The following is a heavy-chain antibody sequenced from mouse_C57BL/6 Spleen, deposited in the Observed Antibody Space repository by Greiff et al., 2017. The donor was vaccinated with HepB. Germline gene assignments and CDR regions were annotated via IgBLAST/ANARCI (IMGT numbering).Heavy chain of an antibody. CDR1: GYAFSSSW. CDR3: ARLNTTVVATGFDY. CDR2: IYPGDGDT. J-gene: IGHJ2*01. V-gene: IGHV1-82*01. Sequence: VKLVESGPELVKPGASVKISCKASGYAFSSSWMNWVKQRPGKGLEWIGRIYPGDGDTNYNGKFKGKATLTADKSSSTAYMQRSSLTSEDSAVYYCARLNTTVVATGFDYWGQGTTLTVSS. D-gene: IGHD1-1*01.